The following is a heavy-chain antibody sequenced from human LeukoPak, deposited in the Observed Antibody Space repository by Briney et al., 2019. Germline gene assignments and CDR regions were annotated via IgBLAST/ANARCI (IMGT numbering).Heavy chain of an antibody. CDR1: GFTFSSYS. J-gene: IGHJ6*04. CDR3: AKSTRAVMAMMDV. V-gene: IGHV3-21*01. Sequence: GGSLRLTCAASGFTFSSYSMNWVRQAPGKGLEWVSSISSRSTYIYHADSVKGRFTISRDNAKNSLFLQMNSLRAEDTAVYFCAKSTRAVMAMMDVWGKGTTVTVSS. D-gene: IGHD3-16*01. CDR2: ISSRSTYI.